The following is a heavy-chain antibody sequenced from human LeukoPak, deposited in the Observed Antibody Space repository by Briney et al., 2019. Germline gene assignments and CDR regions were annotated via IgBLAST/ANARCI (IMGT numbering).Heavy chain of an antibody. CDR1: GGSFSGYY. Sequence: SETLSLTGAVYGGSFSGYYWSWIRQPPGKGLEWIGEINHSGSTNYNPSLKSRVTISVDTSKNQFSLKLSSVTAADTAVYYCASLGYCSSTSCYDYWGQGTLVTVSS. CDR3: ASLGYCSSTSCYDY. D-gene: IGHD2-2*01. J-gene: IGHJ4*02. V-gene: IGHV4-34*01. CDR2: INHSGST.